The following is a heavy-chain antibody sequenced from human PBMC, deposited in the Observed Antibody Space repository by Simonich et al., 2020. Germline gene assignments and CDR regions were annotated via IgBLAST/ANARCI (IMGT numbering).Heavy chain of an antibody. J-gene: IGHJ2*01. Sequence: QVQLVQSGAEVKKPGASVKVSCKASGYTFTGYYMHWVRQAPGQGLEWMGWINPNRGGTNYAQKFQGRVTMTSDTSISTAYMELSRLRSDDTAVYYCARGGLGHWYFDLWGRGTLVTVSS. CDR3: ARGGLGHWYFDL. CDR1: GYTFTGYY. CDR2: INPNRGGT. V-gene: IGHV1-2*02. D-gene: IGHD6-25*01.